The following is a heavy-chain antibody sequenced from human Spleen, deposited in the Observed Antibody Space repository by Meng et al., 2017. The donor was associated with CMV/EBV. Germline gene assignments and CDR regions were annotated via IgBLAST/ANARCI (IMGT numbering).Heavy chain of an antibody. V-gene: IGHV4-38-2*02. Sequence: SETLSLTCTVSGYSISSGYSWGCIRQSPGKGLEWIGSIYHSGSTYYNPSLKSRVSISGDTSKNQFSLRLSSVTAADTAVYYCARGRTTWGYWGQGTLVTVSS. D-gene: IGHD1-1*01. CDR2: IYHSGST. CDR1: GYSISSGYS. J-gene: IGHJ4*02. CDR3: ARGRTTWGY.